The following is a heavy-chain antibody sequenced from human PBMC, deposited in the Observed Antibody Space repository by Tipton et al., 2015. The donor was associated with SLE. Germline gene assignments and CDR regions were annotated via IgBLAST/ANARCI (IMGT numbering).Heavy chain of an antibody. CDR3: ARAITMMGTGFYYNYYYMDV. J-gene: IGHJ6*03. V-gene: IGHV4-34*01. D-gene: IGHD3-22*01. CDR2: INHSGST. Sequence: TLSLTCAVSGGSFTMYYWSWIRQSQGKGLEWIGEINHSGSTNYNPSLKARVTLSADTSKNQVSLRLTSVTAADTAVYYCARAITMMGTGFYYNYYYMDVWGKGTTVTVSS. CDR1: GGSFTMYY.